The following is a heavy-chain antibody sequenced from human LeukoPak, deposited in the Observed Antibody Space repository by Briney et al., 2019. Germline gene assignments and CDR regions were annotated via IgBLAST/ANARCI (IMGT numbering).Heavy chain of an antibody. V-gene: IGHV3-64*01. D-gene: IGHD1-26*01. CDR2: ISSNGGST. J-gene: IGHJ4*02. CDR3: ACGDVGAPFDY. Sequence: GGSLRLSCAASGFTFSSYAMHWVRQAPGKGLEYVSAISSNGGSTYYANSVKGRFTISRDNSKNALYLQMGSLRTEDRAVYYCACGDVGAPFDYWGQGTLVTASS. CDR1: GFTFSSYA.